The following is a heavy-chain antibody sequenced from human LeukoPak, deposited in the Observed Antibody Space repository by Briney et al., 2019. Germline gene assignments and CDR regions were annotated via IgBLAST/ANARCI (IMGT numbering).Heavy chain of an antibody. CDR1: GYTFTSYD. V-gene: IGHV1-8*03. J-gene: IGHJ4*02. CDR2: MNPNSGNT. D-gene: IGHD2-2*01. CDR3: ARGGLRYCSSTSCYDEESDY. Sequence: ASVKVSCKASGYTFTSYDINWVRQATGQGLEWMGWMNPNSGNTGYAQKFQGRVTITRNTSISTAYMELSSLRSEDTAVYYCARGGLRYCSSTSCYDEESDYWGQETLVTVSS.